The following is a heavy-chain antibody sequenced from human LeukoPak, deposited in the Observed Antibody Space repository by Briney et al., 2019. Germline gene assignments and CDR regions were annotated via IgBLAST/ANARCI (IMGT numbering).Heavy chain of an antibody. Sequence: TGGSLRLSCAASGFTFSSYDMHWIRQATGKGLEWVSAIGTAGDTYYPGSVKGRFTISRENAKNSLYLQMNSLRAGDTAVYYCARALAAAGPFDYWGQGTLVTVSS. V-gene: IGHV3-13*01. D-gene: IGHD6-13*01. CDR1: GFTFSSYD. CDR2: IGTAGDT. CDR3: ARALAAAGPFDY. J-gene: IGHJ4*02.